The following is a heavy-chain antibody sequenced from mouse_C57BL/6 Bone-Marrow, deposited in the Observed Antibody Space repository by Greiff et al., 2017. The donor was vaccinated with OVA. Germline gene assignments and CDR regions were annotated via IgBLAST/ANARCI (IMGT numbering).Heavy chain of an antibody. CDR1: GFSLSTSGMG. Sequence: QVTLKECGPGILQSSQTLSLTCSFSGFSLSTSGMGVSWIRQPSGKGLEWLAHIYWDDDKRYNPSLKSRLTISKDTSRNQVFLKITSVDTADTATYYCARRRGYYYGSYWYFDVWGTGTTVTVSS. CDR3: ARRRGYYYGSYWYFDV. D-gene: IGHD1-1*01. CDR2: IYWDDDK. J-gene: IGHJ1*03. V-gene: IGHV8-12*01.